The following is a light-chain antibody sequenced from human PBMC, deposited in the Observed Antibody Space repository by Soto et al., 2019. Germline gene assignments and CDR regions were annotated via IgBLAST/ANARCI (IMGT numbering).Light chain of an antibody. Sequence: IQLTQSPSFLSASVGDRVTITCRASQGISSYLAWYQQKPGKAPKLLIYAASTLQSEVPSRFSGSGSGTDFTLTISSLQPEDFATYYCQQLNSYPRTFGQGTKVEIK. J-gene: IGKJ1*01. CDR2: AAS. CDR1: QGISSY. V-gene: IGKV1-9*01. CDR3: QQLNSYPRT.